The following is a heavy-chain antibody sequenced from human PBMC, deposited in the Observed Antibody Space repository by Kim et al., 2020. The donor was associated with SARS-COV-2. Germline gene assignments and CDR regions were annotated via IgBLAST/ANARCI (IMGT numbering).Heavy chain of an antibody. CDR2: IYYSGST. CDR1: GRSISSYY. D-gene: IGHD3-16*01. V-gene: IGHV4-59*01. CDR3: ARDRRGGIDY. J-gene: IGHJ4*02. Sequence: SETLSPTCTVSGRSISSYYWSWIRPPPGKGLEWIGYIYYSGSTNYNPSLKSRVTISVDTSKNQFSLKLSSVTAADTAVYYCARDRRGGIDYWGQGTLVTVSS.